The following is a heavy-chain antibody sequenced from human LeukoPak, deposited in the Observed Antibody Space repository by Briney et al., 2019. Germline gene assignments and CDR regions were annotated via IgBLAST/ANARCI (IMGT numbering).Heavy chain of an antibody. V-gene: IGHV4-59*01. CDR3: ASGFWSGYYSDY. J-gene: IGHJ4*02. Sequence: SETLSLTXTVSGGSISSYYWSWIRQPPGKGLEWIGYIYYSGSTNYNPSLKSRVTISVDTSKNQFSLKLSSVTAADTAVYYCASGFWSGYYSDYWGQGTLVTVSS. D-gene: IGHD3-3*01. CDR1: GGSISSYY. CDR2: IYYSGST.